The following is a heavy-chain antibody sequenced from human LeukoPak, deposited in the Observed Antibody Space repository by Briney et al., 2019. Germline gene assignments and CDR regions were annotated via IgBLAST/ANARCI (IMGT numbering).Heavy chain of an antibody. J-gene: IGHJ4*02. CDR2: ISEDGGST. Sequence: GSLRLSCAASGFTFDDYAVHWVPQAPGRGLEWVSLISEDGGSTYYADSVRGRFTISRDNSKNSLFLHMNSLRCADTALYYCALARGAQLYYPWDFLGYWGQGDLVTVSS. V-gene: IGHV3-43*02. D-gene: IGHD3-10*01. CDR3: ALARGAQLYYPWDFLGY. CDR1: GFTFDDYA.